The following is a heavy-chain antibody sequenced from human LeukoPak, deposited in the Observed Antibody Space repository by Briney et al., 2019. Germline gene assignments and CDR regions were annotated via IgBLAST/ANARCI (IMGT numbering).Heavy chain of an antibody. V-gene: IGHV3-33*06. J-gene: IGHJ4*02. Sequence: GGSLRLSCAASGFSFSTYGIHWVHQAPGRGLEWVAVMWYDGSKDYYADSVKGRFTISRDTSKNTLYLQMNNLRAEDTAVYCCAKDRETYEYTFDYWGQGTLVTVSS. D-gene: IGHD6-6*01. CDR3: AKDRETYEYTFDY. CDR1: GFSFSTYG. CDR2: MWYDGSKD.